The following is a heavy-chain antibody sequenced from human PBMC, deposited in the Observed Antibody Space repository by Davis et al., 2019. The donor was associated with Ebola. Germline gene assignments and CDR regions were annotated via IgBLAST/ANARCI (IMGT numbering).Heavy chain of an antibody. Sequence: SGPTLVKPTQTLTLTCTFSGFSLSTSGVGVGWIRQPPGKALEWLALIYWDDDKRYSPSLKSRLTITKDTSKSQVVLTMANMDPVDSGTYYCARIGSSGWPEEVNFDYWGQGTLVTVSS. V-gene: IGHV2-5*02. D-gene: IGHD6-19*01. CDR3: ARIGSSGWPEEVNFDY. J-gene: IGHJ4*02. CDR1: GFSLSTSGVG. CDR2: IYWDDDK.